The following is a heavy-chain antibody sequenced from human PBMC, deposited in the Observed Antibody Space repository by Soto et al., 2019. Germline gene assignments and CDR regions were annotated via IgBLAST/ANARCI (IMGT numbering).Heavy chain of an antibody. Sequence: EVQLVESGGGLVQPGGSLRLSCAASGFTFSSYSMNWVRQAPGKGLEWVSYISSSSSTIYYADSVKGRFTISRDNAKNALYLQMNSLRDEDPAVYYCVRDTVEMATGADYYFDYWGQGTLVTVSS. J-gene: IGHJ4*02. CDR2: ISSSSSTI. CDR1: GFTFSSYS. V-gene: IGHV3-48*02. CDR3: VRDTVEMATGADYYFDY. D-gene: IGHD4-4*01.